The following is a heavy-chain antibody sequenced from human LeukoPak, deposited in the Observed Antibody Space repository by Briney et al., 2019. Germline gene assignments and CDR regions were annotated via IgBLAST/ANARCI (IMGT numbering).Heavy chain of an antibody. Sequence: GGSLRLSCAASGFTFSTYTMSWVRQTPGKGLEWVSAISGSGGNTYYADSVKGRFTISRDNSKNTLYLQMNSLRAEDTALYCCAKDQGFYYDSSGYLGFDYWGQGALVTVSS. CDR2: ISGSGGNT. CDR3: AKDQGFYYDSSGYLGFDY. D-gene: IGHD3-22*01. V-gene: IGHV3-23*01. J-gene: IGHJ4*02. CDR1: GFTFSTYT.